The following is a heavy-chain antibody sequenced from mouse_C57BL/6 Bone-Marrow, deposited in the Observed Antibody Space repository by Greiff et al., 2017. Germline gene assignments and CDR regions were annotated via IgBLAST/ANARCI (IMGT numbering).Heavy chain of an antibody. CDR2: ISSGGSYT. J-gene: IGHJ3*01. CDR3: ARLYYGSSLAWFAY. Sequence: EVKLVESGGDLVKPGGSLKLSCAASGFTFSSYGMSWVRQTPYKRLEWVATISSGGSYTYYPDSVKGRFTISRDNAKNTLYLQMSSLKSEDTAMYYCARLYYGSSLAWFAYWGQGTLVTVSA. D-gene: IGHD1-1*01. V-gene: IGHV5-6*01. CDR1: GFTFSSYG.